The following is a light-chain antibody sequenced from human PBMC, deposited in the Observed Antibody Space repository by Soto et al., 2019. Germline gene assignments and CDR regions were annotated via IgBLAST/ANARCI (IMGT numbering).Light chain of an antibody. CDR2: DAS. V-gene: IGKV1-39*01. CDR1: QGISTY. Sequence: DIQMTQSPSSLSASVGDRVTITCRASQGISTYLVWYQQRQGRAPKLLIYDASSLLSGVPSRFSGSGSGTDFTLTISSLQPEDFETYYCQQSYSTPYTFGQGTKLETK. J-gene: IGKJ2*01. CDR3: QQSYSTPYT.